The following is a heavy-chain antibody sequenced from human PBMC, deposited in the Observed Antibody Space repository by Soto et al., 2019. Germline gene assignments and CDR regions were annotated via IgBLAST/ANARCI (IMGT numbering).Heavy chain of an antibody. J-gene: IGHJ4*02. CDR1: GGSISSSSYY. Sequence: SETLSLTCTVSGGSISSSSYYWGWIRQPPGKGLEWIGNIYYSGSTYYNPSLQSRVTISVDTSKNQFSLRLSSVTAADTALYYCARPALLEGTFDYWGQGTLVTVSS. V-gene: IGHV4-39*01. CDR3: ARPALLEGTFDY. D-gene: IGHD3-10*01. CDR2: IYYSGST.